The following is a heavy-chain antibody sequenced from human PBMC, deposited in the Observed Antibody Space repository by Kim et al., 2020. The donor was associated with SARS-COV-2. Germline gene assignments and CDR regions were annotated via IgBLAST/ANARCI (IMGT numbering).Heavy chain of an antibody. J-gene: IGHJ1*01. CDR1: GGSISSYY. CDR2: IYYSGST. V-gene: IGHV4-59*13. D-gene: IGHD6-19*01. CDR3: ARLYGYSSGWYRAQH. Sequence: SETLSLTCTVSGGSISSYYWSWIRQPPGKGLEWIGYIYYSGSTNYNPSLKSRVTISVDTSKNQFSLKLSSVTAADTAVYYCARLYGYSSGWYRAQHWGQGTLVTVSS.